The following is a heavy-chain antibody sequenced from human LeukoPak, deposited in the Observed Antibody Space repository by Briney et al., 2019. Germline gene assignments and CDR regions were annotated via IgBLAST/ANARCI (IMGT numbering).Heavy chain of an antibody. J-gene: IGHJ4*02. V-gene: IGHV1-69*04. Sequence: GSSVKVSCKASGGTFSSYAISWVRQAPGQGLEWMGRIIPILGIANYAQKFQGRVTITADKSTSTAYMELSSLRSEDTAVYYCARQYFPYYYFDYWGQGTLVTVSS. CDR1: GGTFSSYA. CDR3: ARQYFPYYYFDY. CDR2: IIPILGIA. D-gene: IGHD2/OR15-2a*01.